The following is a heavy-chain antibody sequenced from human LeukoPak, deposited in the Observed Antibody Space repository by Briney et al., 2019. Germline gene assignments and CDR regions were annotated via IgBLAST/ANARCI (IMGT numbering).Heavy chain of an antibody. V-gene: IGHV3-48*03. CDR3: ARGPVLRYFDWLPPDSPFDY. Sequence: GGSLRLSCAASGFTFSSYEMNWVRQAPGKGLEWVSYISSSGSTIYYADSVKGRFAISRDNAKNSLYLQMNSLRAEDTAVYYCARGPVLRYFDWLPPDSPFDYWGQGTLVTVSS. CDR2: ISSSGSTI. J-gene: IGHJ4*02. CDR1: GFTFSSYE. D-gene: IGHD3-9*01.